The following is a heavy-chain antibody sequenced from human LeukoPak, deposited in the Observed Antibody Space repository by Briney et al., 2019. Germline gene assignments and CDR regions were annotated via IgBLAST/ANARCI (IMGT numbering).Heavy chain of an antibody. CDR3: AKGASGYSYGDYMDV. Sequence: PGGSLRLSCAASGFTFSSHAMSWVRQAPGKGLEWVSAISGSGGSTYYADSVEGRFTISRDNSKNTLYLQMNSLRAEDTAVYYCAKGASGYSYGDYMDVWGKGTTVTVSS. CDR2: ISGSGGST. D-gene: IGHD5-18*01. J-gene: IGHJ6*03. CDR1: GFTFSSHA. V-gene: IGHV3-23*01.